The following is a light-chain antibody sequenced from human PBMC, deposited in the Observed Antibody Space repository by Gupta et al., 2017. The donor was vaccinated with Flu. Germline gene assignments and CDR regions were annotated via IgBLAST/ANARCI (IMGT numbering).Light chain of an antibody. J-gene: IGLJ1*01. CDR2: RNN. CDR3: AAWDDSLSGYV. CDR1: SSNIGSNY. V-gene: IGLV1-47*01. Sequence: QSVLTQRPSASGTPGQRVTITCSGSSSNIGSNYVYWYQQLPGTAPKLLIYRNNQRPSGVPDRFSGSKSDTSASLTISGLRAEDEADYYCAAWDDSLSGYVFGTGTKVTVL.